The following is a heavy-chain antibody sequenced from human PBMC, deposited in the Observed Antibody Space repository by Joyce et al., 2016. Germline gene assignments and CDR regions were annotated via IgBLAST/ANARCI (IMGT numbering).Heavy chain of an antibody. J-gene: IGHJ5*02. CDR1: GGSISSSTYY. V-gene: IGHV4-39*07. D-gene: IGHD2-15*01. CDR2: VYYSGST. Sequence: QLQLQESGPGLVKPSETLSLSCTVSGGSISSSTYYWGWIRQPPRKGLEWIGSVYYSGSTYYNPSLKRRVTISVDTSKNQFSLKLTSVTAADTAVYYCARSFFYCSGGSCFSGEWFDPWGQGTLVTVSS. CDR3: ARSFFYCSGGSCFSGEWFDP.